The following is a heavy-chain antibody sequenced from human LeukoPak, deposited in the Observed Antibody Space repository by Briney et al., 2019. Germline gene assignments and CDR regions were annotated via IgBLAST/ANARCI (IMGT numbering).Heavy chain of an antibody. J-gene: IGHJ3*02. CDR1: GFTFSSYS. V-gene: IGHV3-48*01. D-gene: IGHD2-21*01. CDR2: ISSSSVII. CDR3: ASYISEDAFDI. Sequence: GGSLRLSCAASGFTFSSYSMNWVRQAPGKGLEWVSYISSSSVIIHYADSVKGRFTISRDNAKNSLYLQMNSLRAEDTAVYYCASYISEDAFDIWGQGTMVTVSS.